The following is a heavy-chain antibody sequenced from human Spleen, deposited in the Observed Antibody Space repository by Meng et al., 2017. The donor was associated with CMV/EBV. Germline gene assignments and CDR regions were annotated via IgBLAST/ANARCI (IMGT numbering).Heavy chain of an antibody. D-gene: IGHD2-2*02. CDR1: GFTFSSYW. V-gene: IGHV3-30*02. J-gene: IGHJ4*02. Sequence: GESLKISCAASGFTFSSYWMHWVRQAPGKGLEWVAFIRYDGSNKYYADSVKGRFTISRDNSKNTLYLQMNSLRAEDTAVYYCAKARVPAAIRGLDYWGQGTLVTVSS. CDR2: IRYDGSNK. CDR3: AKARVPAAIRGLDY.